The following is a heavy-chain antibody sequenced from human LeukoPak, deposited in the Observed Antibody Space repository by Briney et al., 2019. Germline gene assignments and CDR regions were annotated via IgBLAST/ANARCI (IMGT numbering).Heavy chain of an antibody. CDR1: GGSFSGYY. J-gene: IGHJ6*03. Sequence: SETLSLTCAAYGGSFSGYYWSWIRQPPGKGLEWIGEINHSGSTNYNPSLKSRVTISVDTSKNQFSLKLSSVTAADTAVYYCARRIVVVVAAHGTYYYYYYMDVWGKGTTVTVSS. D-gene: IGHD2-15*01. V-gene: IGHV4-34*01. CDR2: INHSGST. CDR3: ARRIVVVVAAHGTYYYYYYMDV.